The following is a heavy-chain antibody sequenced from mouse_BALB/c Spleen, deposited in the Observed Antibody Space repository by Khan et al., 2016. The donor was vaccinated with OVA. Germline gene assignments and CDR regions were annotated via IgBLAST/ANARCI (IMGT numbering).Heavy chain of an antibody. CDR2: ISYSGNP. J-gene: IGHJ2*01. Sequence: DVKLQESGPGLVKPSQSLSLTCTVTGYSITSDYAWNWIRQFPGNKLEWMGFISYSGNPNYNPSLKSRASITRDTSKNQFFLHLNSVTTEDTATYYCARVYGGDFDYWGQGTTLTVSS. D-gene: IGHD1-1*01. V-gene: IGHV3-2*02. CDR3: ARVYGGDFDY. CDR1: GYSITSDYA.